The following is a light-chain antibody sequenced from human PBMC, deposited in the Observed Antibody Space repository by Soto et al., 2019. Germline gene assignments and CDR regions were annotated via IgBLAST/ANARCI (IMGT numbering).Light chain of an antibody. Sequence: DVQMTQSPSSLSASVGDRFTITWRASQSVSIYLNWYQQKPGKAPNLLISAASSLQNGVPSRFRGSGSGTDFTLTISGLQPEDFATYYCQQSYSTPPWTFGQGTKVDI. CDR3: QQSYSTPPWT. J-gene: IGKJ1*01. CDR2: AAS. CDR1: QSVSIY. V-gene: IGKV1-39*01.